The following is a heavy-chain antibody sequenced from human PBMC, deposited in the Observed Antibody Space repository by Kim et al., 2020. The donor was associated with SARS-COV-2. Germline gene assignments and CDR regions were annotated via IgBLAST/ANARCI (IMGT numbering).Heavy chain of an antibody. Sequence: GESLKISCKGSGYSFTSYWISWVRQMPGKGLEWMGRIDPSDSYTNYSPSFQGHVTISADKSISTAYLQWSSLKASDTAMYYCARGTGTTFPSNWRPYYYYGMDVWGQGTTVTVSS. V-gene: IGHV5-10-1*01. CDR3: ARGTGTTFPSNWRPYYYYGMDV. D-gene: IGHD1-7*01. CDR2: IDPSDSYT. CDR1: GYSFTSYW. J-gene: IGHJ6*02.